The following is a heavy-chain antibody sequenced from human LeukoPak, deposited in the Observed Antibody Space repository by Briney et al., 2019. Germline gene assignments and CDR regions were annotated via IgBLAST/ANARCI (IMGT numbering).Heavy chain of an antibody. D-gene: IGHD3-22*01. Sequence: PGGSLRLSCEASGFTFSDSAMSWVRQASGRGLEWVSLISASGGNSYYADSVKGRFTVSRDSSKNTLHLQMNSLRAEDTAVYYCARDRVYYYDSSGYYSDYWGQGTLVTVSS. V-gene: IGHV3-23*01. CDR2: ISASGGNS. J-gene: IGHJ4*02. CDR3: ARDRVYYYDSSGYYSDY. CDR1: GFTFSDSA.